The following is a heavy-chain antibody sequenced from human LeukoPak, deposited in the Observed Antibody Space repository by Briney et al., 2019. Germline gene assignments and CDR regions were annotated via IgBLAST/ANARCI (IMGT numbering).Heavy chain of an antibody. CDR1: GDSIGTFY. J-gene: IGHJ4*02. Sequence: PSETLSLTCTVSGDSIGTFYWSWVRQPPGKGLEWIGEIYHSGSTNYNPSLKSRVTISVDKSKNQFSLKLSSVTAADTAVYYCAREVYYGSGGFDYWGQGTLVTVSS. V-gene: IGHV4-59*12. CDR2: IYHSGST. D-gene: IGHD3-10*01. CDR3: AREVYYGSGGFDY.